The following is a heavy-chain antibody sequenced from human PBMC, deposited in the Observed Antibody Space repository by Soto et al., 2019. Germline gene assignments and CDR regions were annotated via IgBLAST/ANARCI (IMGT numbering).Heavy chain of an antibody. V-gene: IGHV1-2*04. J-gene: IGHJ6*02. CDR3: ARDPSSRLYSSSWYDPFTLDV. D-gene: IGHD6-13*01. CDR2: INPNSGGT. Sequence: ASVKVSCKASGYTFTGYYMHWVRQAPGQGLEWMGWINPNSGGTNYAQKFQGWVTMTRDTSISTAYMELSRLRSDDTAVYYCARDPSSRLYSSSWYDPFTLDVWGQGNPGHRLL. CDR1: GYTFTGYY.